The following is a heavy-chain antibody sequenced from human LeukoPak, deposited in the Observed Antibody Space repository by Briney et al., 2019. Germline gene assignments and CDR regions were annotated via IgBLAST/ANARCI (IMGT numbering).Heavy chain of an antibody. CDR2: ISSSSSYI. CDR3: ASPTLYSSNGAFDI. CDR1: GFTFSSCS. Sequence: GGSLRLSCAASGFTFSSCSMNWVRQAPGKGLEWVSSISSSSSYIYYADPVKGRFTISRDNAKNSLYLQMNSLRAEDTAVYYCASPTLYSSNGAFDIWGQGTMVTVSS. J-gene: IGHJ3*02. D-gene: IGHD6-13*01. V-gene: IGHV3-21*01.